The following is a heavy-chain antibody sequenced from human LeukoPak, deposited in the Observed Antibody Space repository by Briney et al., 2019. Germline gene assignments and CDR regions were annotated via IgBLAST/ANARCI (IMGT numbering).Heavy chain of an antibody. CDR2: ISNDGSNI. CDR3: AKGQDYCYIRGYYLNY. CDR1: GFTFSSYG. V-gene: IGHV3-30*18. J-gene: IGHJ4*02. D-gene: IGHD2/OR15-2a*01. Sequence: GRSLRLSCAASGFTFSSYGMHWVRQAPGKGLEWVAFISNDGSNIYYAASVKGRFTISRDNAKNTLYLQMNSLRAEDTAVYYCAKGQDYCYIRGYYLNYWGKGTLVTASS.